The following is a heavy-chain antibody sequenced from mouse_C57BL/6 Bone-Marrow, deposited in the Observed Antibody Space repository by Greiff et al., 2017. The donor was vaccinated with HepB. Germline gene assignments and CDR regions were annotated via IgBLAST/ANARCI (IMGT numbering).Heavy chain of an antibody. Sequence: EVKLVESGGGLVQSGRSLRLSCATSGFTFSDFYMEWVRQAPGKGLEWIAASRNKANDYTTEYSASVKGRFVVSRDTSQSILYLQMNALRAEDTAIYYCARDLYSNYDFDYWGQGTTLTVSS. J-gene: IGHJ2*01. CDR1: GFTFSDFY. CDR3: ARDLYSNYDFDY. V-gene: IGHV7-1*01. CDR2: SRNKANDYTT. D-gene: IGHD2-5*01.